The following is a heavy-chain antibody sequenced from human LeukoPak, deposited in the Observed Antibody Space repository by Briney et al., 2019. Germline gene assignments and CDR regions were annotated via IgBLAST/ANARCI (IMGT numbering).Heavy chain of an antibody. D-gene: IGHD3-3*01. J-gene: IGHJ4*02. CDR2: IKQDGSEK. Sequence: PGGSLRLSCAASGFTFSSYWMSWVRQAPGKGLEWVASIKQDGSEKYYVDSVKGRFTISRDNAKNSLYLQMNSLRAEDTAVYYCARTYYDFWSGYCHDYWGQGTLVTVSS. CDR3: ARTYYDFWSGYCHDY. V-gene: IGHV3-7*01. CDR1: GFTFSSYW.